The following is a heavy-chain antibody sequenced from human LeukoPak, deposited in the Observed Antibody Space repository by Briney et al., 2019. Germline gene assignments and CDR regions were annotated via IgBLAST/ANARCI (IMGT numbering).Heavy chain of an antibody. V-gene: IGHV3-48*01. CDR2: IGSGGSPI. CDR1: GFTFSYSN. CDR3: GRIAINANNGMDV. Sequence: GGSLRLSCAASGFTFSYSNMNWVRQAPGKGLEWVSYIGSGGSPIYYTESVKGRFTISRDNAKNSLYLQMNSLRVEDTAVYYCGRIAINANNGMDVWGQGTTVTVSS. D-gene: IGHD1/OR15-1a*01. J-gene: IGHJ6*02.